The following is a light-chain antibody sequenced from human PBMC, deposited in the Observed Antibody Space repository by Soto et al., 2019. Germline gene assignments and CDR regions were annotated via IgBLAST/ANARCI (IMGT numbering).Light chain of an antibody. Sequence: EIVLTQSPNTLSLSPGERATLSCRASQNVNNWLAWYQQKPGQAPRLLIYNAFSRATGIPARFSGSGSGTDFTLTISSLEPEDSAVYYCQHRNDWPLTFGGGTKVDI. CDR3: QHRNDWPLT. CDR2: NAF. J-gene: IGKJ4*01. CDR1: QNVNNW. V-gene: IGKV3-11*01.